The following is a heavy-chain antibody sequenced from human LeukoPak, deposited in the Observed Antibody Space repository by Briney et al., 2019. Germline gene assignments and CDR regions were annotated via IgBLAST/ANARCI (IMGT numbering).Heavy chain of an antibody. Sequence: SGTLSLTCAVYGGSFTGYYWSWIRQPPGKGLEWIGEVNHGGSTNYNPSLKSRVTISVDTSKSQFSLKVSSVTAADTAVYYCARRVGVVTSVDYWGQGTLVIVSS. D-gene: IGHD3-3*01. CDR1: GGSFTGYY. CDR3: ARRVGVVTSVDY. J-gene: IGHJ4*02. CDR2: VNHGGST. V-gene: IGHV4-34*01.